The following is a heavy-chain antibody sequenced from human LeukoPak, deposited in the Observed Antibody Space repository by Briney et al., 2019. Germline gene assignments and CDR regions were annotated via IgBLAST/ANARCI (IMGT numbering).Heavy chain of an antibody. V-gene: IGHV4-34*01. CDR3: ARDNRGLISSSTNFDY. CDR2: INHSGST. Sequence: PSETLSLTCAVYGGSFSGYYWSWIRQPPGKGLEWIGEINHSGSTNYNPSLKSRVTISVDTSKNQFSLKLSSVTAADTAVYYCARDNRGLISSSTNFDYWGQGTLVTVSS. J-gene: IGHJ4*02. CDR1: GGSFSGYY. D-gene: IGHD6-6*01.